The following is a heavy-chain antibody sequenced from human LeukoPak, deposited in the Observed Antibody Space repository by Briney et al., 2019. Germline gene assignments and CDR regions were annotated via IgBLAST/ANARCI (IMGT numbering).Heavy chain of an antibody. CDR3: ATRGGLTPNTLAM. Sequence: GASVKVSCKGSGYNFSVYYMHWVRQAPGQSLEWMGWMDPNSGDTIYAPKFQGRVSMTRDTSITTAYMELSSLTFDDSAMYYCATRGGLTPNTLAMWGHGTMVTVSS. V-gene: IGHV1-2*02. CDR1: GYNFSVYY. J-gene: IGHJ3*01. D-gene: IGHD2-15*01. CDR2: MDPNSGDT.